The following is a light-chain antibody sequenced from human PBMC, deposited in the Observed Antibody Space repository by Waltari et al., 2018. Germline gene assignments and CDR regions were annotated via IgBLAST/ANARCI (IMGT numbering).Light chain of an antibody. CDR2: EVI. V-gene: IGLV2-23*02. CDR1: SSNVGFYNL. CDR3: CSYAGRNIWV. J-gene: IGLJ3*02. Sequence: QSALTQPASVSGSPGQSITISCTGNSSNVGFYNLVSGYQQHPDKAPKLRVYEVIERPSGGSSLFSGSKSGNTASLTISGLQAEDEADYYCCSYAGRNIWVFGGGTKVTVL.